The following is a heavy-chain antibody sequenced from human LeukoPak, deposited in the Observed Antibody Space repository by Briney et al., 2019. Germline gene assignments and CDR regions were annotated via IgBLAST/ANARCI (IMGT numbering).Heavy chain of an antibody. V-gene: IGHV1-24*01. CDR3: ATGAGPPIAAADHYYYYYGVDV. J-gene: IGHJ6*04. D-gene: IGHD6-13*01. Sequence: ASVKVSCKVSGYTLTELSMHWVRQPPGKGLEWMGGFDPEDGETIYAQKFQGRVTMTEDTSTDTAYMELSSLRSEDTAVYYCATGAGPPIAAADHYYYYYGVDVWGKGTTVTVSS. CDR1: GYTLTELS. CDR2: FDPEDGET.